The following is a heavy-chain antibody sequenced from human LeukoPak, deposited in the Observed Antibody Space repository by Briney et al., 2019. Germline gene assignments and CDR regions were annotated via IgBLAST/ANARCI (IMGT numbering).Heavy chain of an antibody. CDR1: GGTFSSYA. J-gene: IGHJ3*02. Sequence: ASVKVSCKASGGTFSSYAISWVRQAPGQGLEWMGGIIPIFGTANYAQKFQGRVTITADESTSTAYMELSSLRSEDTAVYYCASYPQNYYDRSGYYPPDAFDIRGQGTMVTVSS. CDR3: ASYPQNYYDRSGYYPPDAFDI. D-gene: IGHD3-22*01. CDR2: IIPIFGTA. V-gene: IGHV1-69*13.